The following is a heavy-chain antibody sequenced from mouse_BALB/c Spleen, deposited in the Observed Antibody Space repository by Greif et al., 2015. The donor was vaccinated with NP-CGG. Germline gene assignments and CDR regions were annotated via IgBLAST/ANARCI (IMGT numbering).Heavy chain of an antibody. CDR1: GFTFSSYT. J-gene: IGHJ4*01. CDR3: TRGGNYAMDY. Sequence: EVQGVESGGGLVKPGGSLKLSCAASGFTFSSYTMSWVRQTPEKRLEWVATISSGGSYTYYPDSVKGRFTISRDSAKNTLYLQMSSLKSEDTAMYYCTRGGNYAMDYWGQGTSVTVSS. V-gene: IGHV5-6-4*01. CDR2: ISSGGSYT. D-gene: IGHD2-14*01.